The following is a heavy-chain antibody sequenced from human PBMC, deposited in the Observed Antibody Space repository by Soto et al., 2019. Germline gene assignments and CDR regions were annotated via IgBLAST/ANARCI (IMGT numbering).Heavy chain of an antibody. D-gene: IGHD3-22*01. J-gene: IGHJ4*02. CDR3: ARGIYYYDSSGYFPH. CDR2: IYYSGST. Sequence: SXTLSLTCTVSGGTISSGGYYWSWIRQQPGKGLEWIGYIYYSGSTYYNPSLKSRVLISVDTSKNQLSLKLSSVTAADTAVYYCARGIYYYDSSGYFPHWGQGTLVTVS. V-gene: IGHV4-31*03. CDR1: GGTISSGGYY.